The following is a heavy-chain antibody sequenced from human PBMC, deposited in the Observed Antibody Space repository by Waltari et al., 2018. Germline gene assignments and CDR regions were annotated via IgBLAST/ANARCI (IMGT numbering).Heavy chain of an antibody. J-gene: IGHJ3*02. V-gene: IGHV1-2*02. CDR3: ARVIMTDDAFDI. CDR1: GYTFTGYY. D-gene: IGHD3-3*01. CDR2: INPNGGCT. Sequence: QVQLVQSGAEVKKPGASVKVSCKASGYTFTGYYMHWVRQAPGQGLEWIGWINPNGGCTNSSPKFQGRVTMTRDTSFSTAYMELSRLRSYDTAVYYCARVIMTDDAFDIWGQGTMVTVSS.